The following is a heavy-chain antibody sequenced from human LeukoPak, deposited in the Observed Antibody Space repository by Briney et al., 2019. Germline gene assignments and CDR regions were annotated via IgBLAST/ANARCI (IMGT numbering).Heavy chain of an antibody. CDR3: ARLGWLQLLPSDY. D-gene: IGHD5-24*01. Sequence: PGGSLRLSCAASGFTFSSYSMNWVRQAPGKGLEWVSSISSSSSYIYYADSVKGRFTVSRDNAKKFLYLQMNSLRAEDTAVYYCARLGWLQLLPSDYWGQGTLVSVSS. J-gene: IGHJ4*02. CDR2: ISSSSSYI. CDR1: GFTFSSYS. V-gene: IGHV3-21*04.